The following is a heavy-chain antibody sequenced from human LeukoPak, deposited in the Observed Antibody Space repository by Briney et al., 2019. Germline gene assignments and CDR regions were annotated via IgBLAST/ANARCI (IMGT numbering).Heavy chain of an antibody. V-gene: IGHV3-30*18. Sequence: GGSLRLSCAASGFTFSSYGMHGVRQAPGKGLEWVAVISYDGSNKYYADSVKGRFTISRDNSKYTLYLQMHSMRAEDTPVYYCANDKFWRGYSTYYYYGMDVWGQAATATDCS. CDR1: GFTFSSYG. J-gene: IGHJ6*01. CDR3: ANDKFWRGYSTYYYYGMDV. D-gene: IGHD3-3*01. CDR2: ISYDGSNK.